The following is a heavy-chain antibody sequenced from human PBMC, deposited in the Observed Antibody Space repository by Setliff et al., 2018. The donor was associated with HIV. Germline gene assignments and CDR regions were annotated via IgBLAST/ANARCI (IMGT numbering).Heavy chain of an antibody. CDR2: IYYSGST. CDR3: AQLGMVDDFDY. Sequence: PSETLSLTCAVSNYSISSGYYWSWIRQPPGKGLEWIGYIYYSGSTNYNPSLKSRVTISVDTSKNHFSLKLRSVTAADTAVYYCAQLGMVDDFDYWGQGTLVTVSS. J-gene: IGHJ4*02. V-gene: IGHV4-61*03. D-gene: IGHD1-1*01. CDR1: NYSISSGYY.